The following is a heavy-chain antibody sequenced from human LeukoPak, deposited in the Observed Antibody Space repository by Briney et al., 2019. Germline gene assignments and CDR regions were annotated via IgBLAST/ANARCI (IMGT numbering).Heavy chain of an antibody. CDR3: ARGRRYSSSSGFDY. D-gene: IGHD6-6*01. CDR2: INHSGST. J-gene: IGHJ4*02. V-gene: IGHV4-34*01. CDR1: GGSFSGYY. Sequence: SGTLSLTCAVYGGSFSGYYWSWIRQPPGKGLEWIGEINHSGSTNYNPSLKSRVTISVDTSKNQFSLKLSSVTAADTAVYYCARGRRYSSSSGFDYWGQGTLVTVSS.